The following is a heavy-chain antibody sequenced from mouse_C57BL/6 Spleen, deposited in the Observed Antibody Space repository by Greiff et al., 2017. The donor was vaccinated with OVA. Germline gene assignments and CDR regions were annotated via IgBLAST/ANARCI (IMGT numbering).Heavy chain of an antibody. V-gene: IGHV1-74*01. CDR1: GYTFTSYW. CDR3: AFIYDGYLPTGFAY. Sequence: QVQLQQPGAELVKPGASVKVSCKASGYTFTSYWMHWVKQRPGQGLEWIGRIHPSDSDTNYNQKFKGKATLTVDKSSSTAYMQLSSLTSEDSAVYYCAFIYDGYLPTGFAYWGQGTLVTVSA. D-gene: IGHD2-3*01. CDR2: IHPSDSDT. J-gene: IGHJ3*01.